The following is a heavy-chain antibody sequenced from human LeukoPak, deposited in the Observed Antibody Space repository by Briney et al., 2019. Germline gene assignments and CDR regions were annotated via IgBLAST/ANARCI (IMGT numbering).Heavy chain of an antibody. CDR1: GGSISIRY. CDR2: IYHSGST. CDR3: AKNGLVGGFYDS. V-gene: IGHV4-59*11. J-gene: IGHJ4*02. Sequence: PSETLSLTCTVSGGSISIRYWNWIRQPPGEGLEWIGNIYHSGSTNYNPSLKSRVTISVDTSKNQFSLELSSVTAADTAVYYCAKNGLVGGFYDSWGQGTLVTVSS. D-gene: IGHD2-15*01.